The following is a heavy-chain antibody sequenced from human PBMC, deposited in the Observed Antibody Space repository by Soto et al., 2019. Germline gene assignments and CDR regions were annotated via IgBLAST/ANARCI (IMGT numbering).Heavy chain of an antibody. Sequence: LRLSCAASGFTFSDYSVNWVRQAPGKGLEWVSSISSTSTFIYYADSVRGRFTISRDNAKNSLYLQMNSLRAEDTAAYYCTRVYGDYGTLSDYWGRGTLVTVSS. V-gene: IGHV3-21*01. CDR3: TRVYGDYGTLSDY. CDR1: GFTFSDYS. D-gene: IGHD4-17*01. J-gene: IGHJ4*02. CDR2: ISSTSTFI.